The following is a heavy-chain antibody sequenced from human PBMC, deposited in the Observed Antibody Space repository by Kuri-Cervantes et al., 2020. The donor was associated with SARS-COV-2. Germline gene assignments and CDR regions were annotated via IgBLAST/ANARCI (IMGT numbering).Heavy chain of an antibody. J-gene: IGHJ5*02. V-gene: IGHV3-7*01. Sequence: ESLKISCAASGFTFSSYWMSWVRQAPGKGLEWVANIKQDGSEKYYVDSVKGRFTISRDNAKNSLYLQMNSLRAEDTAVYYCVRDQGWLDPWWFDPWGQGTLVTVSS. CDR3: VRDQGWLDPWWFDP. CDR2: IKQDGSEK. D-gene: IGHD6-19*01. CDR1: GFTFSSYW.